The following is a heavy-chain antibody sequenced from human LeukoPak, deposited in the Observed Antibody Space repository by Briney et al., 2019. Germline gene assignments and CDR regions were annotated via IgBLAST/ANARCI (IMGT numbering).Heavy chain of an antibody. J-gene: IGHJ4*02. V-gene: IGHV3-74*01. CDR2: INHDGSST. D-gene: IGHD4-17*01. CDR3: ATPPTVTRNY. Sequence: GGSLRLSCATSGFTFSTFWMHWVRQAPGKGLVWVSRINHDGSSTNYADSVKGRFTISRDNAKNTLYLQMNSLRAEDTAVYYCATPPTVTRNYWGQGTLVTVSS. CDR1: GFTFSTFW.